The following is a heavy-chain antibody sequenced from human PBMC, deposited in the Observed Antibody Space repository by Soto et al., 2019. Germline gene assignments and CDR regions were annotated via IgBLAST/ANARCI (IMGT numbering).Heavy chain of an antibody. CDR3: VKLRLPFGESRYYYAMDA. J-gene: IGHJ6*02. CDR2: ISASGGST. Sequence: GGSLRLSCAASGFIFASYAMSWVRQAPGKGLEWVSGISASGGSTYNADAVKGRFTISRDNSKNTLYLQMNSRRTEDTAVFYFVKLRLPFGESRYYYAMDAWGQGTTVTVSS. D-gene: IGHD3-10*01. CDR1: GFIFASYA. V-gene: IGHV3-23*01.